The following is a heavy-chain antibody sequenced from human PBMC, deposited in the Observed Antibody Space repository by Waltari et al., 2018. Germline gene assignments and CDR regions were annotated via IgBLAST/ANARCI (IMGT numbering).Heavy chain of an antibody. Sequence: QVQLQESGPGLVKPSETLSLTCTVSGGSISSHYWSWIRQPPGKGLEWIGYIYYSGSTNYNPSLKSRVTISVDTSKNQFSLKLSSVTAADTAVYYCARSFRYCSGGSCSDAFDIWGQGTMVTVSS. CDR1: GGSISSHY. J-gene: IGHJ3*02. CDR3: ARSFRYCSGGSCSDAFDI. CDR2: IYYSGST. D-gene: IGHD2-15*01. V-gene: IGHV4-59*11.